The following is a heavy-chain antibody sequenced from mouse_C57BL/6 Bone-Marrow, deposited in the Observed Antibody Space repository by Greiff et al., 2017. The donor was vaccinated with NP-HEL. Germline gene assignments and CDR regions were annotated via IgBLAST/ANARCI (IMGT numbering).Heavy chain of an antibody. D-gene: IGHD1-1*01. Sequence: QVQLKQPGAELVKPGASVKLSCKASGYTFTSYWMQWVKQRPGQGLEWIGEIDPSDSYTNYNQKFKGKATLTVDTSSSTAYMQLSSLTSEDSAVYYCARVDITTVVEDYAMDYWGQGTSVTVSS. CDR3: ARVDITTVVEDYAMDY. CDR2: IDPSDSYT. V-gene: IGHV1-50*01. J-gene: IGHJ4*01. CDR1: GYTFTSYW.